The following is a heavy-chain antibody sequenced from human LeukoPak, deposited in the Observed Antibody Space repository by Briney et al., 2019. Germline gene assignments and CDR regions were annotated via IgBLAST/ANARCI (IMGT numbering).Heavy chain of an antibody. D-gene: IGHD2/OR15-2a*01. CDR3: AVDVIYESD. CDR2: IVVGSGNT. Sequence: SVKVSXKASGFTFSNSAVQWVRQARGQRLEWIGWIVVGSGNTNYAQKSQERVTITRDMSTSTAYMELSSLRSEDTAVYYCAVDVIYESDWGQGTLVTVSS. CDR1: GFTFSNSA. V-gene: IGHV1-58*01. J-gene: IGHJ4*02.